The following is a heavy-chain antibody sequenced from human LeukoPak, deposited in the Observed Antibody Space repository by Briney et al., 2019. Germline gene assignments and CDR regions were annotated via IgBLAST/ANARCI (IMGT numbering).Heavy chain of an antibody. Sequence: SVKVSCKASGFTFTSSAMQWVRQARGQRLEWIGWIVVGSGNTNYAQKFQERVTITRDMSTSTAYMELSSLRSEDTAVYYCAAGAYYYGSGSYFYWGQGTLVTVPS. CDR1: GFTFTSSA. CDR2: IVVGSGNT. J-gene: IGHJ4*02. CDR3: AAGAYYYGSGSYFY. D-gene: IGHD3-10*01. V-gene: IGHV1-58*02.